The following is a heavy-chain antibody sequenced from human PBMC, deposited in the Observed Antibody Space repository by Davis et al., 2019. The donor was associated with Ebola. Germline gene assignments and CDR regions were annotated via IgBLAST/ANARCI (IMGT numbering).Heavy chain of an antibody. V-gene: IGHV1-18*04. Sequence: ASVKVSCKSSGYTFTSYGLVWVRQAPGLGLEWMGWISGFNTNTNFAQKFQGRVTVSKDKPTNTAYMDLRSLTSDDTAIYYCARAPNYDVLTGTSTYYFDYWGQGTLVTVSS. D-gene: IGHD3-9*01. CDR2: ISGFNTNT. CDR3: ARAPNYDVLTGTSTYYFDY. J-gene: IGHJ4*02. CDR1: GYTFTSYG.